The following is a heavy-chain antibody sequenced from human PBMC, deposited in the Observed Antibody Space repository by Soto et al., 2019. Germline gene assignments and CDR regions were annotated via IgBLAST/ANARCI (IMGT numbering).Heavy chain of an antibody. CDR1: GGTFSSYA. Sequence: SVKVSCKASGGTFSSYAISWVRQAPGQGLEWMGGIIPIFGTANYAQKFQGRVKITADESTSTAYMELSSLRSEDTAVYYCAREGYSSRLNYYFDYWGQGTLVTVSS. D-gene: IGHD6-13*01. CDR2: IIPIFGTA. J-gene: IGHJ4*02. V-gene: IGHV1-69*13. CDR3: AREGYSSRLNYYFDY.